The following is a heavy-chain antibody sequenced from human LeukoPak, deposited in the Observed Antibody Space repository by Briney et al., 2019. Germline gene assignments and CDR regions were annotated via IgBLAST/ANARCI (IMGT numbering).Heavy chain of an antibody. Sequence: GASVKVSCKASGYTFTSNYIHWVRQAPGQGLEWMGMIYPRDGSTSYAQKFQGRVTITRDTSASTAYMELSSLRSEDTAVYYCARANLGGYCSGGSCYSSGENFDYWGQGTLVTVSS. V-gene: IGHV1-46*01. D-gene: IGHD2-15*01. CDR1: GYTFTSNY. J-gene: IGHJ4*02. CDR2: IYPRDGST. CDR3: ARANLGGYCSGGSCYSSGENFDY.